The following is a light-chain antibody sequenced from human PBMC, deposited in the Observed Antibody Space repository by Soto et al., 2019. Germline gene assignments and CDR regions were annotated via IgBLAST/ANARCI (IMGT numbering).Light chain of an antibody. CDR3: RHYDTSPYT. CDR2: GAS. V-gene: IGKV3D-15*01. Sequence: MTQSPSTLSASVGDRVMITCRASETVRDYLAWHQPQPGQAPSLLIFGASTRASGIPDRFSGSGSGTYFTRNIHRLEPDDFVVYYCRHYDTSPYTFGQGTKV. CDR1: ETVRDY. J-gene: IGKJ2*01.